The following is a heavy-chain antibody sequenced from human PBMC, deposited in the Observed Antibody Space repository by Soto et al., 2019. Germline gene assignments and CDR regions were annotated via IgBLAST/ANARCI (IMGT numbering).Heavy chain of an antibody. J-gene: IGHJ3*02. D-gene: IGHD3-3*02. CDR2: INAGSGNT. Sequence: QAQLVQSGAEMKKPGASVKVSCKATGYTFSAYTMNWVRQAPGQSLEWMGWINAGSGNTKYSQNFQGRVSITRDTSASRVYMELTGLTSEDTAVYYCARDTEKLGPRANDALDIWGQGTMVTVSS. CDR3: ARDTEKLGPRANDALDI. V-gene: IGHV1-3*01. CDR1: GYTFSAYT.